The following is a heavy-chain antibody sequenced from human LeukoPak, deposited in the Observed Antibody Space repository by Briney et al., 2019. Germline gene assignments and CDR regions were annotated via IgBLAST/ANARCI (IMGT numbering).Heavy chain of an antibody. CDR3: AVMHRYYDGSGYWVQ. Sequence: GGSLRLSCAASGFTFGSYAMSWVRQAPGKGLEWVSGISTSGGTTSYAESVKGRFTVSRDNPRNTLYMEMNSLRDEDTAVYYCAVMHRYYDGSGYWVQWGQGTLVAVSS. CDR1: GFTFGSYA. J-gene: IGHJ4*02. V-gene: IGHV3-23*01. D-gene: IGHD3-22*01. CDR2: ISTSGGTT.